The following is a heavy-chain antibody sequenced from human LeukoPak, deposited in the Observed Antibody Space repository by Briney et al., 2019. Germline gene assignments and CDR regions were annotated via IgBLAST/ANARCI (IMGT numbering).Heavy chain of an antibody. V-gene: IGHV3-23*01. CDR2: ISGSGRST. Sequence: GGSLRLSCAASGYTFSSYGMSWVRQAPGKGLEWVSAISGSGRSTYYADSVKGRFTISRGNSKNTLYLQMNSLRAEDTAVYYCAKNARSTLFLQGSYYYHYMDVWGKGTTVTISS. D-gene: IGHD3-22*01. J-gene: IGHJ6*03. CDR1: GYTFSSYG. CDR3: AKNARSTLFLQGSYYYHYMDV.